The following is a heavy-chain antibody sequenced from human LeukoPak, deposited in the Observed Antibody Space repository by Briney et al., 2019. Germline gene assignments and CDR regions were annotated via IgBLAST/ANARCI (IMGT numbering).Heavy chain of an antibody. V-gene: IGHV1-46*01. CDR2: INPSGGST. CDR3: ARATPDTVLVGRPYLSTFDY. J-gene: IGHJ4*02. Sequence: GASVKVSCKASGYTFTTYYMHWVRQAPGQGLEWMGIINPSGGSTSYAQNFQGRVTMTRDTSTSTVYMELSSLRSEDTAVYYCARATPDTVLVGRPYLSTFDYWDQGTQVTVST. CDR1: GYTFTTYY. D-gene: IGHD4-17*01.